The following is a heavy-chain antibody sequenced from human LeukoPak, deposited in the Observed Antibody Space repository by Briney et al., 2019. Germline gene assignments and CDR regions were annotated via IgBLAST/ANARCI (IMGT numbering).Heavy chain of an antibody. V-gene: IGHV3-23*01. J-gene: IGHJ4*02. CDR1: GFTFSSYA. CDR3: AKDLTDYGDYYFDY. D-gene: IGHD4-17*01. Sequence: GGSLRLSCAASGFTFSSYAMSWVRQAPGKGLEWVSAISGSGGSTYYADSVKGRFTISRDNSRNTLYLQMNSLRAEDTAVYYCAKDLTDYGDYYFDYWGQGTLVTVSS. CDR2: ISGSGGST.